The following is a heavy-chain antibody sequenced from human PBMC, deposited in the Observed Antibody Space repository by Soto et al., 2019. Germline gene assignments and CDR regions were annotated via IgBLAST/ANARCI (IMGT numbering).Heavy chain of an antibody. V-gene: IGHV3-74*01. CDR3: ARQLVRPYYYGMDV. Sequence: GGSLRLSCAASGFTFSSYWMHWVRQAPGKGLVWVSRINSDGSSTSYADSVKGRFTISRDNAKNTLYLQMNSLRAEDTSVYYCARQLVRPYYYGMDVWGQGTTVTVSS. J-gene: IGHJ6*02. D-gene: IGHD6-6*01. CDR2: INSDGSST. CDR1: GFTFSSYW.